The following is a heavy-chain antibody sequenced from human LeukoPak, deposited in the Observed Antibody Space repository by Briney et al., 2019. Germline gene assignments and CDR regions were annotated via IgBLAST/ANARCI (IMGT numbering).Heavy chain of an antibody. J-gene: IGHJ3*02. D-gene: IGHD6-19*01. Sequence: SQTLSLTCTVSGGSISSGGYYWSWIRQHPGKGLEWIGYIYYSGSTYYNPSLKSRVTISVDTSKNQFSLKLSSVTAADTAVYYCARPKYSSGRGAFDIWGQGTMVTVSS. V-gene: IGHV4-31*03. CDR3: ARPKYSSGRGAFDI. CDR1: GGSISSGGYY. CDR2: IYYSGST.